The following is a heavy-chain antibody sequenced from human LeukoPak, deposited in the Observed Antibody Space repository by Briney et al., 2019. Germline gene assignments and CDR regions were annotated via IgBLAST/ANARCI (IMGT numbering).Heavy chain of an antibody. Sequence: GASVKVSCKASGYTFTGYYMHWVRQAPGQGLEWMGWINPNSGGTNYAQKFQGRVTMTRDTSIRTAYMELSRLRSDDTAVYYCARDTGTRRITIFGVVTESDLDVWGKGTTVTVSS. CDR3: ARDTGTRRITIFGVVTESDLDV. J-gene: IGHJ6*04. V-gene: IGHV1-2*02. CDR2: INPNSGGT. D-gene: IGHD3-3*01. CDR1: GYTFTGYY.